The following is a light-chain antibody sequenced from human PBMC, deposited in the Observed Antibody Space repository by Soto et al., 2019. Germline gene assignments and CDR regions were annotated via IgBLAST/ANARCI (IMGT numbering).Light chain of an antibody. J-gene: IGKJ4*01. Sequence: EIVLTQSPGTLSLSPGEIATLSCRASQSVSSSYLAWYQQKPGQAPRLLIYGASSRATGIPDRFSGSGSGTDFTLTISRLEPEDFAVYYCQQYGSSGLFGGGTKVEIK. V-gene: IGKV3-20*01. CDR1: QSVSSSY. CDR3: QQYGSSGL. CDR2: GAS.